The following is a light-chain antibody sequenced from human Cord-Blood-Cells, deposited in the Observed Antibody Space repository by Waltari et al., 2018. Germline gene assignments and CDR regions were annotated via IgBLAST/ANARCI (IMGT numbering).Light chain of an antibody. J-gene: IGLJ3*02. CDR3: QSADSSGTYWV. CDR1: ALPKQY. Sequence: SYELTQPPSVSVPPGQTARNTCSGDALPKQYAYWYQQKPGQAPLLVIYKDSERPSGIPERFSGSSSGTTVTLTISGVQAEDEADYYCQSADSSGTYWVFGGGTKLTVL. CDR2: KDS. V-gene: IGLV3-25*03.